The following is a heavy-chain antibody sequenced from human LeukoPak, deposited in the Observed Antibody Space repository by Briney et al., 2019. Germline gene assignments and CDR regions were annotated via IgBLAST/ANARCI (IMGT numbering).Heavy chain of an antibody. J-gene: IGHJ4*02. CDR1: GYTFTGYY. V-gene: IGHV1-2*02. Sequence: ASVKVSCKTSGYTFTGYYMHWVRQAPGQGLEWMGWINPNSGGTNYAQKFQGRVTMTRDTSISTAYMELSRLRSDDTAVYYCARVRYRLAETYIDYWGQGTLVTVSS. D-gene: IGHD3-16*01. CDR2: INPNSGGT. CDR3: ARVRYRLAETYIDY.